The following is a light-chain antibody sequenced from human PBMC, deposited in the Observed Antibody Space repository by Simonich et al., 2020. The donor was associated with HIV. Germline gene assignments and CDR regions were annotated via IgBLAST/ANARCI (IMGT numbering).Light chain of an antibody. Sequence: EIVFTQSPATLSLSPGKRATLSCRASQRVSSYLAWYQQKPGQAPRLLIYAASNRTTGIPARFSGSGSGTDFTLTISSLEAEDFAVYYCQHRSNWPPTFGQGTKVDIK. CDR3: QHRSNWPPT. J-gene: IGKJ1*01. CDR1: QRVSSY. CDR2: AAS. V-gene: IGKV3-11*01.